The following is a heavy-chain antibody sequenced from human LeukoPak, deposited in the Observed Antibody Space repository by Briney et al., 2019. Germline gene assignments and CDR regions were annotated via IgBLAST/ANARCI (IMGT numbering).Heavy chain of an antibody. CDR2: ISYDGSNK. CDR1: GFTFSSYA. Sequence: PGRSLRLSCAASGFTFSSYAMHWVRQAPGKGLEWVAVISYDGSNKYYADSVKGRFTISRDNSKNTLYLQMNSLRAEDTAVYYCTGCSGGSCYEGAGFDYWGQGTLVTVSS. V-gene: IGHV3-30-3*01. CDR3: TGCSGGSCYEGAGFDY. D-gene: IGHD2-15*01. J-gene: IGHJ4*02.